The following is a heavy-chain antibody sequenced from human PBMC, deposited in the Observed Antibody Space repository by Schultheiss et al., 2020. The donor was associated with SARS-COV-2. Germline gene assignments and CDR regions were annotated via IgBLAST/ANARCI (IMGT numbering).Heavy chain of an antibody. CDR3: ARECSTSCHRVTPAPYGMDV. Sequence: GGSLRLSCAASGFTFSSYEMNWVRQAPGKGLEWVAFIWYDGSNKYYADSVKGRFTISRDNSKNTLYLQMNSLRAEDTAVYYCARECSTSCHRVTPAPYGMDVWGQGTTVTVSS. J-gene: IGHJ6*02. CDR2: IWYDGSNK. D-gene: IGHD2-2*02. V-gene: IGHV3-30*02. CDR1: GFTFSSYE.